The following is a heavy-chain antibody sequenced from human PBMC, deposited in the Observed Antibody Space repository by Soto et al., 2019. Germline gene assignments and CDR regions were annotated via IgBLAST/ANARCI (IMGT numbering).Heavy chain of an antibody. Sequence: ASVKVSCKASGYIFSANYIHWVRQAPGQGLEWLGWINPHSGATNYAQKFLGRVTMSADTSASTAYMDLARLKSDDTAVYYCVRARAIGFWNWCNPWGRGTLVTVAS. CDR1: GYIFSANY. D-gene: IGHD3-3*01. V-gene: IGHV1-2*02. CDR3: VRARAIGFWNWCNP. CDR2: INPHSGAT. J-gene: IGHJ5*02.